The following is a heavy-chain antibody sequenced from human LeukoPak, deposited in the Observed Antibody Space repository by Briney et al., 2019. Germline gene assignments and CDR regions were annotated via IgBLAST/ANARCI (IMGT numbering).Heavy chain of an antibody. D-gene: IGHD3-10*01. J-gene: IGHJ4*02. Sequence: SETLSLTCTVSGGSISSYYWSWIRQPAGKGLEWIGRIYTSGSTNYNPSLESRVTISLDTSKNQFSLELSSVTAADTAVYYCARVPRFYYGSGSYYSFDYWGQGTLVIVSS. CDR1: GGSISSYY. V-gene: IGHV4-4*07. CDR2: IYTSGST. CDR3: ARVPRFYYGSGSYYSFDY.